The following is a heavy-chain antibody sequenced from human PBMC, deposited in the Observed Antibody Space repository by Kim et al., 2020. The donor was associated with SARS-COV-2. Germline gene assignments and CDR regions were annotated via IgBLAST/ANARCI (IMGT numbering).Heavy chain of an antibody. Sequence: TSYADSFKGRFTISRDNSKNIIHLQMSGLRAADTAVYYCAKGSTSGRVFDSWGQGTLVTVSP. V-gene: IGHV3-23*01. CDR2: T. J-gene: IGHJ4*02. D-gene: IGHD5-12*01. CDR3: AKGSTSGRVFDS.